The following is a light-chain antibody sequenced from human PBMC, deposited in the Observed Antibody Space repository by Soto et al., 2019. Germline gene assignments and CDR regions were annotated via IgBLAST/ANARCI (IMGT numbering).Light chain of an antibody. V-gene: IGKV3-15*01. Sequence: EIVMTQSLVTLSVSPGERATLSCRASQNIRTNLAWYQQKPGQAPRLLIYGASTRATGIPARFSGSGSGTEFILTINSLQSEDFAVYYCKHYNNWPEFGQGTKLEIK. CDR3: KHYNNWPE. CDR2: GAS. CDR1: QNIRTN. J-gene: IGKJ2*01.